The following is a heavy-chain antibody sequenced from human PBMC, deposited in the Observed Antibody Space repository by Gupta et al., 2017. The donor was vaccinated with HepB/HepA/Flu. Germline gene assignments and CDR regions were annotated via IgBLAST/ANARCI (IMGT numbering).Heavy chain of an antibody. Sequence: QVQLVESGGGVVQPGRSLRLSCAASGFTFSSYAMHWVRQAPGKGLEWVAVISYDGSNKYYADSVKGRFTISRDNSKNTLYLQMNSLRAEDTAVYYCARGHCGGDCQDAFDIWGQGTMVTVSS. D-gene: IGHD2-21*02. CDR3: ARGHCGGDCQDAFDI. V-gene: IGHV3-30-3*01. CDR1: GFTFSSYA. CDR2: ISYDGSNK. J-gene: IGHJ3*02.